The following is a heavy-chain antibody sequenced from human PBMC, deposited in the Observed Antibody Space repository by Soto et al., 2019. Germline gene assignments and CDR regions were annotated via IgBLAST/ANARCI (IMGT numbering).Heavy chain of an antibody. Sequence: PSETLSLTCTVSGGSISSYYLSWIRQPPGKGLEWIGYIYYSGSTNYNPSLKSRVTISVDTSKNQFSLKLSSVTAADAAVYYCARGGYSYGDYWGQGTLVTVYS. J-gene: IGHJ4*02. CDR3: ARGGYSYGDY. D-gene: IGHD5-18*01. CDR1: GGSISSYY. V-gene: IGHV4-59*01. CDR2: IYYSGST.